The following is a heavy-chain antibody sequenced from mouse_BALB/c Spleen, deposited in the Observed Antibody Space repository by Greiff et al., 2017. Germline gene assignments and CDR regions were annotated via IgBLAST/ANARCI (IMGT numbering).Heavy chain of an antibody. V-gene: IGHV3-2*02. CDR3: ARAYGSSYSYYYAMDY. CDR1: GYSITSDYA. J-gene: IGHJ4*01. CDR2: ISYSGST. D-gene: IGHD1-1*01. Sequence: EVQRVESGPGLVKPSQSLSLTCTVTGYSITSDYAWNWIRQFPGNKLEWMGYISYSGSTSYNPSLKSRISITRDTSKNQFFLQLNSVTTEDTATYYCARAYGSSYSYYYAMDYWGQGTSVTVSS.